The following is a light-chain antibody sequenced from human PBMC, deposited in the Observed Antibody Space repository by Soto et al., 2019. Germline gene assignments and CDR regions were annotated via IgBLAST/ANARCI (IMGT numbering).Light chain of an antibody. CDR1: QGISNY. J-gene: IGKJ1*01. V-gene: IGKV1-27*01. CDR3: QKYNSTPRT. CDR2: AAS. Sequence: DIQMTQSPSSLSASVGDRVTITCRASQGISNYLAWYQQKPGQVPKLLIYAASTLQSGVPSRFSGSGSGTDFTITISSLQPDDVATYYCQKYNSTPRTFGQGTKVEIK.